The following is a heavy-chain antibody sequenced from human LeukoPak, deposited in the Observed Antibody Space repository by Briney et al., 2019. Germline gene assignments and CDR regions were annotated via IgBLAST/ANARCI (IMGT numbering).Heavy chain of an antibody. CDR1: GYSFTSYW. V-gene: IGHV5-51*01. CDR3: ARHPLSYYDILTGYYLDY. J-gene: IGHJ4*02. CDR2: IYPGDSDT. Sequence: GESLKISCKGSGYSFTSYWIGWVRQMPGKGLEWMGIIYPGDSDTRYSPSFQGQVTISADKSISTAYLQWSSLKASDTAMYYCARHPLSYYDILTGYYLDYWGQGTLVTVSS. D-gene: IGHD3-9*01.